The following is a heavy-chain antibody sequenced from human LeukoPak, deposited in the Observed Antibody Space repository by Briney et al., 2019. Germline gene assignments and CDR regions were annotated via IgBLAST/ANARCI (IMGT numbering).Heavy chain of an antibody. D-gene: IGHD4-17*01. V-gene: IGHV1-69*06. J-gene: IGHJ5*02. CDR2: IIPIFGTA. CDR1: GGIFSSYA. CDR3: ARDGRRRLDYGDSENWFDP. Sequence: SVKVSCKASGGIFSSYAISWVRQAPGQGLEWLGGIIPIFGTANYAQKFQGRVTITADKSTSTAYMELSSLRSEDTAVYYCARDGRRRLDYGDSENWFDPWGQGTLVTVSS.